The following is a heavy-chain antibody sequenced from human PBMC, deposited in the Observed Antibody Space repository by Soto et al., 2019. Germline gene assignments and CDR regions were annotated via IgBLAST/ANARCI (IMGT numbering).Heavy chain of an antibody. D-gene: IGHD3-22*01. CDR1: GFTFSSYG. CDR3: ARVNDVSSCYYSDWYFDL. CDR2: IWYDGSNK. V-gene: IGHV3-33*01. Sequence: QVQLVESGGGVVQPGRSLRLSCAASGFTFSSYGMHWVRQAPGKGLEWVAVIWYDGSNKYYADSVKGRFTISRDNSKYTLYLQMNCHRAEDTAVYYCARVNDVSSCYYSDWYFDLWGRGTLVTVSS. J-gene: IGHJ2*01.